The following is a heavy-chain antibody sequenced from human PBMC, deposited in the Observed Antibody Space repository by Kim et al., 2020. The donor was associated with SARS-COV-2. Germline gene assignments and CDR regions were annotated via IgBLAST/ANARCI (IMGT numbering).Heavy chain of an antibody. CDR2: IFYSGIT. CDR1: GGSVNSAHYY. CDR3: ARAYRGSNYFDY. D-gene: IGHD1-26*01. V-gene: IGHV4-61*01. Sequence: SETLSLTCTVSGGSVNSAHYYWSWIRQPPGKELEWLGYIFYSGITNYNPSLKSRLTISIDTSKNQFSLSLISVTAADTALYCCARAYRGSNYFDYLGQGSLLTVSS. J-gene: IGHJ4*02.